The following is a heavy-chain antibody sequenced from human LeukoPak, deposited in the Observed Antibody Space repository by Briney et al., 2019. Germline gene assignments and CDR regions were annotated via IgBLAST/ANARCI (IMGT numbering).Heavy chain of an antibody. V-gene: IGHV4-34*01. J-gene: IGHJ4*02. CDR2: INHSGST. D-gene: IGHD5-12*01. Sequence: PSETLSLTCAVYGGSFSGYYWSWIRQPPGKGLEWIGEINHSGSTNYNPSLKSRVTISVDKSKNQFSLKLSSVTAADTAVYYCARDLGYSEPYWGQGTLVTVSS. CDR3: ARDLGYSEPY. CDR1: GGSFSGYY.